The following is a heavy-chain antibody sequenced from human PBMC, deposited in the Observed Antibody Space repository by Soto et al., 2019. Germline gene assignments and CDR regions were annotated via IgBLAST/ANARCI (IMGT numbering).Heavy chain of an antibody. CDR3: VRAYDFWSGYYIA. J-gene: IGHJ5*02. D-gene: IGHD3-3*01. CDR1: GITVSSNH. Sequence: GGSLRLSCAASGITVSSNHMNWVRQAPGKGLEWVSVIYRGGSTHYTDSVKGRFNISRDNSKNTVYLQMNSLRAEDTAVYYCVRAYDFWSGYYIAWGQGTLVTVSS. CDR2: IYRGGST. V-gene: IGHV3-66*01.